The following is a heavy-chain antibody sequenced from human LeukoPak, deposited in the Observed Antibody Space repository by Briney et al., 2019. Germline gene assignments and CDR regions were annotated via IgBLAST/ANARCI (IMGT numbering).Heavy chain of an antibody. D-gene: IGHD1-26*01. V-gene: IGHV3-64*01. CDR3: ARSSESVGATEYFDY. CDR1: GFTFSSYA. J-gene: IGHJ4*02. CDR2: ISSNGGST. Sequence: GGSLRLSCAASGFTFSSYAMHWVRQAPGKGLEYVSAISSNGGSTYYANSVKGRFTISRDNSKNTLYLQMGSLRAEDMAVYYCARSSESVGATEYFDYWGQGTLVTVSS.